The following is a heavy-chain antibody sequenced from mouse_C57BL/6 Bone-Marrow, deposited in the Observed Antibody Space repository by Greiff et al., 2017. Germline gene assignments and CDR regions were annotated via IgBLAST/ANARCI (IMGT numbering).Heavy chain of an antibody. V-gene: IGHV3-8*01. J-gene: IGHJ2*01. CDR3: ARWRGWRPLDY. CDR2: ISYSGST. D-gene: IGHD1-1*02. CDR1: GYSITSDY. Sequence: EVKLLESGPGLAKPSQTLSLTCSVTGYSITSDYWNWIRKFPGNKLEYMGYISYSGSTYYYPSLNSRISITRDTSKNQYYLQLTSVTTEDTATYYCARWRGWRPLDYWGQGTTLTVSS.